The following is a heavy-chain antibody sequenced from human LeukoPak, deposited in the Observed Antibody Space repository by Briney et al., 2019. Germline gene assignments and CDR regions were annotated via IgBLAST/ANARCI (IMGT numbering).Heavy chain of an antibody. V-gene: IGHV4-39*07. CDR3: ARSPRAFDI. CDR2: IYYSGST. J-gene: IGHJ3*02. CDR1: AGSISSSSYY. Sequence: PSETLSLTCTVSAGSISSSSYYWGWIRQPPGKGLEWIGNIYYSGSTYYNPSLKSRVTVSVDTSKNQFSLKLSSVTAADTAVYYCARSPRAFDIWGQGTMVTVSS.